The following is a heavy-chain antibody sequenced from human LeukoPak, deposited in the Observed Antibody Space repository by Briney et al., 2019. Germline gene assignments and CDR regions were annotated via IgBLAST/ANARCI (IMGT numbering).Heavy chain of an antibody. J-gene: IGHJ6*03. CDR1: GFTFSNAW. Sequence: PGGSLRLSCAASGFTFSNAWMSWVRQAPGKGLEWVGRIKSKTDGGTTDYAAPVKGRFTISRDDSKNTLYLQMNSLKTEDTAVYYCTTVTLYSSSLLRLYYYYYYMDVWGKGTTVTVSS. CDR2: IKSKTDGGTT. V-gene: IGHV3-15*01. D-gene: IGHD6-6*01. CDR3: TTVTLYSSSLLRLYYYYYYMDV.